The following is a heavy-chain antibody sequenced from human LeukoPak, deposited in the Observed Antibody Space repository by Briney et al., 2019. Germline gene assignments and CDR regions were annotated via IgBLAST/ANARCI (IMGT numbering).Heavy chain of an antibody. CDR1: GGSFSGYY. CDR3: AKDRPYYYGSGSIFDY. D-gene: IGHD3-10*01. J-gene: IGHJ4*02. CDR2: ISGSGVST. Sequence: ETLSLTCAVYGGSFSGYYWSWVRQAPGKGLEWVSAISGSGVSTYYADSVKGRFTISRDNSKNTLYLQMNSLRAEDTAVYYCAKDRPYYYGSGSIFDYWGQGTPVTVSS. V-gene: IGHV3-23*01.